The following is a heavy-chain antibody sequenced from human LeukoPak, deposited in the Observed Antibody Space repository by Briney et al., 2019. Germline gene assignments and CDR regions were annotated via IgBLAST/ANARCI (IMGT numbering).Heavy chain of an antibody. D-gene: IGHD1-26*01. J-gene: IGHJ3*02. CDR2: IYHSGST. CDR1: GYSISSGYY. Sequence: SETLSLTCTVSGYSISSGYYWGWIRQPPGKGLEWIGSIYHSGSTYYNPSLKSRVTISVDTSKNQFSLKLSSVTAADTAVYYCARTTVGAIYAFDIWGQGTMVTVSS. V-gene: IGHV4-38-2*02. CDR3: ARTTVGAIYAFDI.